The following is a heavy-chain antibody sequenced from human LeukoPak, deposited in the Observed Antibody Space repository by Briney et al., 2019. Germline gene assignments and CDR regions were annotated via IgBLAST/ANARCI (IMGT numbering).Heavy chain of an antibody. J-gene: IGHJ4*02. CDR1: GFTFSSYS. D-gene: IGHD6-6*01. CDR2: ISSSSSTI. V-gene: IGHV3-48*01. CDR3: ARAPSSIAARPRYFDY. Sequence: GGSLRLSCAASGFTFSSYSMNWVRQAPGKGLEWVSYISSSSSTIYYADSVKGRFTISRDNAKNSLYLQMNSLRAEDTAVYYCARAPSSIAARPRYFDYWGQGTLVTVSS.